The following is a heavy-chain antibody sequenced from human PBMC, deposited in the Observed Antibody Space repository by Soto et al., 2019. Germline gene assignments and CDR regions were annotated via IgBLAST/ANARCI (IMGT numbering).Heavy chain of an antibody. CDR3: AAAKTEVSYYFDY. V-gene: IGHV3-72*01. CDR2: TRNKANSYTT. J-gene: IGHJ4*02. Sequence: GGSLRLSCAASGFTFSDHYMDWVRQAPGKGLEWVGRTRNKANSYTTEYAASVKGRFTISRDDSKNSLYLQMNSLKTEDTAVYYCAAAKTEVSYYFDYWGQGTLVTVSS. D-gene: IGHD3-10*01. CDR1: GFTFSDHY.